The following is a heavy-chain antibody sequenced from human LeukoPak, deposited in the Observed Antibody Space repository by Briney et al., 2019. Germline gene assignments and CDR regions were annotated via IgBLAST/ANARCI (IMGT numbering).Heavy chain of an antibody. CDR1: GFTFSSYN. CDR2: ISSSSSYI. CDR3: ARDKRADCSSTSCSGLGMDV. J-gene: IGHJ6*02. V-gene: IGHV3-21*01. Sequence: GGSLRLSCAASGFTFSSYNMNWVRQAPGKGLEWVSSISSSSSYIYYADSVKGRFTISRDNAKNSLYLQMNSLRAEDTAVYYCARDKRADCSSTSCSGLGMDVWGQGTTVTVSS. D-gene: IGHD2-2*01.